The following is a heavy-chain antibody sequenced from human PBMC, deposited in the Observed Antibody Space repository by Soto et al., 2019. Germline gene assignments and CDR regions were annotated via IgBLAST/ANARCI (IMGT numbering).Heavy chain of an antibody. J-gene: IGHJ4*02. V-gene: IGHV1-69*13. CDR2: IIPIFGTA. CDR1: GGTFSSYA. CDR3: ARSSMVYYDFWSGYFYCDE. Sequence: ASVKVSCKASGGTFSSYAISWVRQAPGQGLDWMGGIIPIFGTANYAQKFQGRVTITADESTSTAYMELSSLRSEDTAVYYCARSSMVYYDFWSGYFYCDEWGQGTLVTVSS. D-gene: IGHD3-3*01.